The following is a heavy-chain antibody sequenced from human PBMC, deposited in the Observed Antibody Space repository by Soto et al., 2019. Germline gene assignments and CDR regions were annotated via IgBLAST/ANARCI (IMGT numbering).Heavy chain of an antibody. CDR1: GFTFSSYS. CDR3: ARERRVGSWYFLTPVFHYHYGMDV. D-gene: IGHD6-13*01. V-gene: IGHV3-48*01. Sequence: EVQLVESGGGLVQPGGSLRLSCAASGFTFSSYSMNWVRQAPGKGLEGVSYISSSSSTIYYADSVKGRFTISRDNAKNSLYLQMNSLRADDTAVYYCARERRVGSWYFLTPVFHYHYGMDVLGQGTTVTVSS. CDR2: ISSSSSTI. J-gene: IGHJ6*02.